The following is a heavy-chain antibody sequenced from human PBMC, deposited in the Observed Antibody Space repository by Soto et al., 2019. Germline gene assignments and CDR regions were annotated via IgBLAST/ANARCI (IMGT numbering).Heavy chain of an antibody. Sequence: ASVKVSCKASGYTFTGYYMHWVRQAPGQGLEWMGWINPNSGGTNYAQKFQGRVTMTRDMSISTAYMELSRLRSDDTAVYYCARLRYCSSTSCPPLNGMDVWGQGTTVTVSS. D-gene: IGHD2-2*01. CDR1: GYTFTGYY. V-gene: IGHV1-2*02. J-gene: IGHJ6*02. CDR2: INPNSGGT. CDR3: ARLRYCSSTSCPPLNGMDV.